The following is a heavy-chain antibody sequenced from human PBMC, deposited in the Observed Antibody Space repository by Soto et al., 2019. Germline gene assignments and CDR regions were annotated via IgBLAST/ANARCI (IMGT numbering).Heavy chain of an antibody. CDR3: ARSREWHVVVTVAWFDP. Sequence: QVQLQQWGAGLLKPSETLSLTCAVYGGSFSGYYWSWIRQPPGKGLEWIGEINHSGSTNYNPSLKSRVTISVDTSKNQFSLKLSSVTAADTAVYYCARSREWHVVVTVAWFDPWGQGTLVTVSS. CDR1: GGSFSGYY. D-gene: IGHD2-21*02. J-gene: IGHJ5*02. V-gene: IGHV4-34*01. CDR2: INHSGST.